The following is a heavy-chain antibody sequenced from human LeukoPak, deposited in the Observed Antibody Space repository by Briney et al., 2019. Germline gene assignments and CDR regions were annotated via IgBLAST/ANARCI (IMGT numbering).Heavy chain of an antibody. CDR3: AKGGYCSSTSCYFPDAFDI. Sequence: GGSLRLSCAASGFTFSSYAMSWVRQAPGKGLEWVSAISGSGGSTYYADSVKGRFTISRDNSKNTLYLQMNSLRAEDTAVYYCAKGGYCSSTSCYFPDAFDIWGQGTMVTVSS. D-gene: IGHD2-2*01. J-gene: IGHJ3*02. CDR2: ISGSGGST. CDR1: GFTFSSYA. V-gene: IGHV3-23*01.